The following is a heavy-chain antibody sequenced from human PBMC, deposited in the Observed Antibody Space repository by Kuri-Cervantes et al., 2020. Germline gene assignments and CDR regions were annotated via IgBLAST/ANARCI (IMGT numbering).Heavy chain of an antibody. J-gene: IGHJ5*02. D-gene: IGHD2-2*01. V-gene: IGHV4-34*01. CDR3: ATRGRGEARYCSSTSCYEGWFDP. Sequence: ESLKISCTVPGGSISSYYWSWIRQPPGKGLEWIGEINHSGSTNYNPSLKGRVTISVDTSKNQFSLKLSSVTAADTAVYYCATRGRGEARYCSSTSCYEGWFDPWGQGTMVTVSS. CDR1: GGSISSYY. CDR2: INHSGST.